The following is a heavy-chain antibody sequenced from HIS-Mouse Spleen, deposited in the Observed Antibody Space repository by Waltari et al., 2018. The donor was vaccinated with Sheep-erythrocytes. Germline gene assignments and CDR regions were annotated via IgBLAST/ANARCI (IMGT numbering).Heavy chain of an antibody. CDR2: ISYDGSNK. CDR1: GFTFGSYG. CDR3: AKVRTVNYWYFDL. J-gene: IGHJ2*01. D-gene: IGHD1-1*01. V-gene: IGHV3-30*18. Sequence: QVQLVESGGGVVQPGRSLRLSCAASGFTFGSYGMHWVRQAPGKGLEGGAVISYDGSNKYDADSVKGRFTISRDNSKNTLYLQMNSLRAEDTAVYYCAKVRTVNYWYFDLWGRGTLVTVSS.